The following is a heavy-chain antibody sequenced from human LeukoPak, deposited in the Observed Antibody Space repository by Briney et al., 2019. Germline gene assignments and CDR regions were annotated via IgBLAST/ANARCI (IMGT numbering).Heavy chain of an antibody. J-gene: IGHJ6*04. D-gene: IGHD3-10*02. V-gene: IGHV3-48*04. Sequence: GGSLRLSCAASGFTFSGYGMNWVRQAPGKGLEWVSYISSSGSTIYYADSVKGRFTISRDNAKNSLYLQMNSLRAEDTAVYYCAELGITMIGGVWGKGTTVTISS. CDR3: AELGITMIGGV. CDR2: ISSSGSTI. CDR1: GFTFSGYG.